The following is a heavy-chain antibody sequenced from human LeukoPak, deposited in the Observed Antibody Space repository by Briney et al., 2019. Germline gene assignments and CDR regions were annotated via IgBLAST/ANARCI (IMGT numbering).Heavy chain of an antibody. Sequence: GGSLRLSCAASGFTFSYYYMTWIRQAPGKGLEWVAYISTTGDTIYYADSVKGRVTISRDNTKNSLYLQMNSLRAEDTAVYYCARDGDCSGGSRSLGDFDYWGQGTLVTVSS. CDR1: GFTFSYYY. V-gene: IGHV3-11*01. J-gene: IGHJ4*02. CDR2: ISTTGDTI. D-gene: IGHD2-15*01. CDR3: ARDGDCSGGSRSLGDFDY.